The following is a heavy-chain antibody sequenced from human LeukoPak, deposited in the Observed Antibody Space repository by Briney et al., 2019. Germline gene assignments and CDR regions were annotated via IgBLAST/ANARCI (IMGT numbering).Heavy chain of an antibody. V-gene: IGHV3-30*02. CDR2: IRYDGSNK. Sequence: GGSLRLSCAASGFTFSSYGMHWVRQAPGKGLEWVAFIRYDGSNKYYADSVKGRFTISRDNSKNTLYLQMNSLRAEDTAVYYCARDLGNFWSAYYAHWGQGTLVTVSS. CDR3: ARDLGNFWSAYYAH. D-gene: IGHD3-3*01. CDR1: GFTFSSYG. J-gene: IGHJ4*02.